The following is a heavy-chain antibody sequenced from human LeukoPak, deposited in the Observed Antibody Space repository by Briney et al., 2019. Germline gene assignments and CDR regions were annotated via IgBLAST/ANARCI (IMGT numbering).Heavy chain of an antibody. J-gene: IGHJ4*02. CDR2: ISGSGDNT. CDR1: GFTFSSYA. D-gene: IGHD3-22*01. V-gene: IGHV3-23*01. CDR3: ARQANYYYDSSGYYYFDY. Sequence: EGSLRLSCAASGFTFSSYAMSWVRQVPGKGLEWVSVISGSGDNTYYADSVKGRFTISRDNSKNMLYLQMNSLRAEDTAVYYCARQANYYYDSSGYYYFDYWGQGTLVTVSS.